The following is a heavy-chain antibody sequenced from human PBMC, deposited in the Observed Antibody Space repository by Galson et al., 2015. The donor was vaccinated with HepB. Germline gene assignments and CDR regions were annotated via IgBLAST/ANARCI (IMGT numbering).Heavy chain of an antibody. J-gene: IGHJ5*02. Sequence: SVKVSCKASGYTFTSYAMHWVRQAPGQRLEWMGWINAGNGNTKYSQKFQGRVTITRDTSASTAYMELSSLRSEDTAVYYCARDLGDYVRYNWFDPWGQGTLVTVSS. D-gene: IGHD4-17*01. CDR2: INAGNGNT. CDR3: ARDLGDYVRYNWFDP. V-gene: IGHV1-3*01. CDR1: GYTFTSYA.